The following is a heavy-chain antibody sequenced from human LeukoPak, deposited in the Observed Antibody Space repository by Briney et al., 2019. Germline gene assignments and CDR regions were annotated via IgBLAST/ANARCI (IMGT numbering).Heavy chain of an antibody. Sequence: SETLSLTCTVSGGSISSYYWSWIRQPPGKGLEWIGYIYYSGSTNYNPSLKSRVTISVDTSKNQFSLKLSSVTAADTAVYYCASLGYCSSTSCYTDPTEYFQHWGQGTLVTVSS. CDR2: IYYSGST. CDR3: ASLGYCSSTSCYTDPTEYFQH. J-gene: IGHJ1*01. V-gene: IGHV4-59*08. D-gene: IGHD2-2*02. CDR1: GGSISSYY.